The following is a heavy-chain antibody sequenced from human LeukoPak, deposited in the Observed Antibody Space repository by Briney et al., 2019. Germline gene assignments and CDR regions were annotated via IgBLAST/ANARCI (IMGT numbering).Heavy chain of an antibody. J-gene: IGHJ5*02. CDR2: IYYSGST. CDR3: ARVASEIDRDNNWFDP. Sequence: PSETLSLTCTVSGGSISSYYWSWIRQPPGKGLEWIGYIYYSGSTYYNPSLKSRVTISVDTSKNQFSLKLSSVTAADTAVYYCARVASEIDRDNNWFDPWGQGTLVTVSS. V-gene: IGHV4-30-4*01. D-gene: IGHD1-14*01. CDR1: GGSISSYY.